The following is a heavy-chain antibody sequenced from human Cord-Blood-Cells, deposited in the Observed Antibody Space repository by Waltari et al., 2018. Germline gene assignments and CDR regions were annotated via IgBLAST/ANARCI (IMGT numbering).Heavy chain of an antibody. CDR3: AREGYSYGFDY. CDR1: GGSISSYY. V-gene: IGHV4-59*01. J-gene: IGHJ4*02. D-gene: IGHD5-18*01. Sequence: QVQLQESGPGLVKPSETLSLTCTVSGGSISSYYWRWIRQPPGKGLEWIGYIYYSGSTNYNPSLKSRVTISVDTSKNQFSLKLSSVTAADTAVYYCAREGYSYGFDYWGQGTLVTVSS. CDR2: IYYSGST.